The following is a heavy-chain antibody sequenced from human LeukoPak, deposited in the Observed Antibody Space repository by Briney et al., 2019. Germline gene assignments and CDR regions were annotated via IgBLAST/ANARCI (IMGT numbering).Heavy chain of an antibody. Sequence: PGGSLRLSCAASGFTFSDYYMNWVRQAPGKGLEWVSSISSSSSYIYYADSVKGRFTISRDNAKNSLYLQMNSLRAEDTAVYYCARSVLRFLEWSPMDVWGQGTTVTVSS. J-gene: IGHJ6*02. CDR2: ISSSSSYI. V-gene: IGHV3-21*01. D-gene: IGHD3-3*01. CDR3: ARSVLRFLEWSPMDV. CDR1: GFTFSDYY.